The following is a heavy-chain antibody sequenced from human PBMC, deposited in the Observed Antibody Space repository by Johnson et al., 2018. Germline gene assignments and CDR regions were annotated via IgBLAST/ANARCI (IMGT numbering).Heavy chain of an antibody. CDR2: IYPGDSDT. D-gene: IGHD1-1*01. J-gene: IGHJ6*03. CDR3: ARQIKKWSERNDYYYKGV. CDR1: GYSFTSYW. Sequence: VQLVQSGAEVKKPGESLKISCKGSGYSFTSYWIGWVRQMPGKGLEWMGIIYPGDSDTRYSPSFQGQVTLSADTSISTAYLQWSSLKASDTAMDYCARQIKKWSERNDYYYKGVWGKGTTVTVSS. V-gene: IGHV5-51*01.